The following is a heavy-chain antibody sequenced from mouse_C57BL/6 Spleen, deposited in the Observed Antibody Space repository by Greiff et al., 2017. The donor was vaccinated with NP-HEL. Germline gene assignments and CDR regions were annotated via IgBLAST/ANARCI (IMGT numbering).Heavy chain of an antibody. CDR1: GYTFTSYG. D-gene: IGHD2-4*01. CDR3: ASAGYDYDGS. Sequence: VKLQESGAELARPGASVKLSCKASGYTFTSYGISWVKQRTGQGLEWIGEIYPRSGNTYYNEKFKGKATLTADKSSSTAYMELRSLTSEDSVVYFCASAGYDYDGSWGTGTTVTVSS. J-gene: IGHJ1*03. CDR2: IYPRSGNT. V-gene: IGHV1-81*01.